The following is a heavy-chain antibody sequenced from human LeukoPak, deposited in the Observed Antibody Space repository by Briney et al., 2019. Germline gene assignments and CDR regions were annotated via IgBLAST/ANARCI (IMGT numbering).Heavy chain of an antibody. CDR2: ISGSGTI. D-gene: IGHD5-18*01. Sequence: PSETLSLTCIVSGGSINSYWSWIRQPAGKGLEWIGRISGSGTITYNPALQSRLTISIDTSKNQFSLKLSSVTAADTAVYYCARGRKYTSGYRVTELGSGYSDYWGQGTLVTVSS. CDR1: GGSINSY. V-gene: IGHV4-4*07. J-gene: IGHJ4*02. CDR3: ARGRKYTSGYRVTELGSGYSDY.